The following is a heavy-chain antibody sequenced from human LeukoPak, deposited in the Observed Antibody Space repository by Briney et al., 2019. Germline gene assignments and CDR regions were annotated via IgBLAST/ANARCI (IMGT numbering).Heavy chain of an antibody. CDR3: AELGITMIGGV. V-gene: IGHV3-48*03. J-gene: IGHJ6*04. CDR2: ISSSGSTI. D-gene: IGHD3-10*02. Sequence: GGSLRLSCAASGFTFSSYEMNWVRQAPGKGLERVSYISSSGSTIYYADSVKGGFTISRDNAKNSLYLQMNSLTAEDTAVYYCAELGITMIGGVWGKGTTVTISS. CDR1: GFTFSSYE.